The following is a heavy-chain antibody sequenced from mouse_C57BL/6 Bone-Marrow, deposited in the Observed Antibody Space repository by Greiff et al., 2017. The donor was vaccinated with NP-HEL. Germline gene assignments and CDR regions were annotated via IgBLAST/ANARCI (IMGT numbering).Heavy chain of an antibody. J-gene: IGHJ1*03. V-gene: IGHV1-26*01. Sequence: EVQLQQSGPELVKPGASVKISCKASGYTFTDYYMNWVKQSHGKSLEWIGDINPNNGGTSYNQTFQGKATLTVDKSSSTAYMELRSLTSEDSAGYYCARGGYFDVWGTGTTVTVSS. CDR1: GYTFTDYY. CDR3: ARGGYFDV. CDR2: INPNNGGT.